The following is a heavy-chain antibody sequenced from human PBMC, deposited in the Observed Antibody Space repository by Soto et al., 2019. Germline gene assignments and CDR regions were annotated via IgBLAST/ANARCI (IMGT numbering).Heavy chain of an antibody. J-gene: IGHJ5*02. CDR2: ITNNGDRT. V-gene: IGHV3-64D*06. D-gene: IGHD3-3*01. CDR1: GFTFSTYG. Sequence: EVQLVESGGGLVQPGGSLRLSCSASGFTFSTYGMNWVRQAPGKGLEYVSAITNNGDRTYYADSVRGRFTISRDNSKNTLYLHISCLRTEDTAVYYCVNFDFYRGADPWGQRSLVTVS. CDR3: VNFDFYRGADP.